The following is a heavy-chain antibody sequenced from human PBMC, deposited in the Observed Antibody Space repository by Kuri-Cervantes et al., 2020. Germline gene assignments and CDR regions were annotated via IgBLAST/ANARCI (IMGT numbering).Heavy chain of an antibody. Sequence: GESLKISCAASGFTFSSYAMRWVRQAPGKGLEWVAVISYDGSNKYYADSVKGRFTISRDNSKNTLYLQMNSLRAEDTAVYYCARGPDSSGYYPPYFDYWGQGTLVTVSS. D-gene: IGHD3-22*01. CDR2: ISYDGSNK. J-gene: IGHJ4*02. V-gene: IGHV3-30-3*01. CDR1: GFTFSSYA. CDR3: ARGPDSSGYYPPYFDY.